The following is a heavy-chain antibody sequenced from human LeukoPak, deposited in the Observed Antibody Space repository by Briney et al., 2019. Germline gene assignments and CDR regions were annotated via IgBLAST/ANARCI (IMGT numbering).Heavy chain of an antibody. CDR3: ARADYDYVWGSYRQYYFDY. CDR1: GFTFSRHG. J-gene: IGHJ4*02. Sequence: GGSLRLSCAASGFTFSRHGMHWVRQAPGKGLEWVASLYYDGSNQNYADSVKGRFTISRDNAKNSLYLQMNSLRAEDTAVYYCARADYDYVWGSYRQYYFDYWGQGTLVTVSS. D-gene: IGHD3-16*02. CDR2: LYYDGSNQ. V-gene: IGHV3-30*12.